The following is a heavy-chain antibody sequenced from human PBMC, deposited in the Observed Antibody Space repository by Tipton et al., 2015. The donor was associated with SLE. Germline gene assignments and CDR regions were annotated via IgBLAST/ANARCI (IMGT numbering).Heavy chain of an antibody. V-gene: IGHV4-34*01. D-gene: IGHD6-13*01. CDR1: GGSFSGYY. CDR3: ARGEVLIFSSSWYAYYFDY. J-gene: IGHJ4*02. Sequence: TLSLTCAVYGGSFSGYYWSWIRQPPGKGLEWIGYIYHSGSTYYNPSLKSRVTISVDRSKNQFSLKLSSVTAADTAVYYCARGEVLIFSSSWYAYYFDYWGQGTLVTVSS. CDR2: IYHSGST.